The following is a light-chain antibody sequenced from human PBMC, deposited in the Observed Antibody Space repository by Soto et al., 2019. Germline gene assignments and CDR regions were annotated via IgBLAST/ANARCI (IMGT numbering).Light chain of an antibody. CDR3: SSYTSSSTLV. V-gene: IGLV2-14*01. J-gene: IGLJ1*01. CDR2: EVS. CDR1: SSDVGGYNY. Sequence: ALTQPASVSGSPGQSITMSCTGTSSDVGGYNYVSWYQQHPGKAPKLMIYEVSNRPSGVSNRFSGSKSGNTASLTISGLHAEDEADYYCSSYTSSSTLVFGTGTKVTVL.